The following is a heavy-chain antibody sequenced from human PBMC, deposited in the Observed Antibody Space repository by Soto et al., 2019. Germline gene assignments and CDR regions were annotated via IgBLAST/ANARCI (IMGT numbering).Heavy chain of an antibody. V-gene: IGHV1-69*13. CDR1: GGTFSSYA. CDR2: IIPIFGTA. J-gene: IGHJ6*02. Sequence: ASVKVSCKASGGTFSSYAISWVRQAPGQGLEWMGGIIPIFGTANYAQKFQGRVTITADESTSTAYMELSSLRSEDTAVYYCASAATGYCSGGSCIIVAGEEDYYCGMDVWGQGATVTVSS. D-gene: IGHD2-15*01. CDR3: ASAATGYCSGGSCIIVAGEEDYYCGMDV.